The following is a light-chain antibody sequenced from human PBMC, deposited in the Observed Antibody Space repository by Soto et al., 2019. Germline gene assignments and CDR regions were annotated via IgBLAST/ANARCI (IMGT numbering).Light chain of an antibody. V-gene: IGLV4-69*01. CDR3: SSYTSSSTLLYV. Sequence: QLVLTQSPSASASLGASVKLTCTLSSGHSSYAIAWHQLLPEKGPRFLMKLTSDGSHSKGDGIPDRFSGSSSGAERYLTISSLQAEDEADYYCSSYTSSSTLLYVFGTGTKLTVL. CDR1: SGHSSYA. J-gene: IGLJ1*01. CDR2: LTSDGSH.